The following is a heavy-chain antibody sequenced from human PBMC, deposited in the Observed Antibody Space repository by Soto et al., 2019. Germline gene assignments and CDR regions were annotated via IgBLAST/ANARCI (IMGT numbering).Heavy chain of an antibody. D-gene: IGHD3-22*01. V-gene: IGHV4-31*03. CDR3: ARDGYFDSRGYFTDY. J-gene: IGHJ4*02. CDR1: GGSISSGGYY. Sequence: PSETLSLTCTVSGGSISSGGYYWSWIRQLPGRGLEWIGHIYYSGSTYYNPSLKSRATISLDTSKNQLSLKLFSVTAADTAVYYCARDGYFDSRGYFTDYWGQGTLVTVSS. CDR2: IYYSGST.